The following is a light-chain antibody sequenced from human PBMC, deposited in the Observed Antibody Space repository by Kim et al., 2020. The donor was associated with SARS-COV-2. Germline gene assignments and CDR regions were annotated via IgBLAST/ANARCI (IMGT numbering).Light chain of an antibody. CDR1: QSIGRN. CDR2: DAS. J-gene: IGKJ1*01. CDR3: QQYDNWLT. V-gene: IGKV3-15*01. Sequence: SVSPGERATLSCRASQSIGRNLAWYQQKPGQAPRLLIYDASTRATGIPARFSGSGSGTEFTLTISSLQSEDFAVYYCQQYDNWLTFGQGTKVDIK.